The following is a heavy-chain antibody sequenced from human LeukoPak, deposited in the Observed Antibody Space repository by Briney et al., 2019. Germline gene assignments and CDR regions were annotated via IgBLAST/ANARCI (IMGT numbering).Heavy chain of an antibody. Sequence: GGSLRLSCAASGFTFSSYAMSWVRQAPGKGLEWVSAISGSGGSTYYADSVKGRFTISRDNSKDTLYLQMNSLRAEDTAVYYCAKRTTVTLYYFDYWGQGTLVTVSS. CDR2: ISGSGGST. J-gene: IGHJ4*02. D-gene: IGHD4-17*01. V-gene: IGHV3-23*01. CDR3: AKRTTVTLYYFDY. CDR1: GFTFSSYA.